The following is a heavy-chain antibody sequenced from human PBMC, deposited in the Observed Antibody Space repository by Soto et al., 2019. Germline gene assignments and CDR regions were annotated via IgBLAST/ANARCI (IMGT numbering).Heavy chain of an antibody. CDR3: ASQSHIVVGLGAFDI. Sequence: SVKVSCKASGGTFSSYAISWVRQAPGQGLEWMGGIISIFCTSNYAQKFQGRVTITAGESTSTAYMELSSLRSEDTAVYYCASQSHIVVGLGAFDIWGQGTMVTVSS. V-gene: IGHV1-69*13. CDR2: IISIFCTS. J-gene: IGHJ3*02. D-gene: IGHD2-21*01. CDR1: GGTFSSYA.